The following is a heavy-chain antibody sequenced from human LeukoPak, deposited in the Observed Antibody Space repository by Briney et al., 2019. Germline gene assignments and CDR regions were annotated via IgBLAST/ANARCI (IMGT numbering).Heavy chain of an antibody. CDR2: ISDSGAHT. D-gene: IGHD3-22*01. CDR3: AKDSYYYDSSGYYRDDAFDI. Sequence: GGSLRLSCAASGFTFSSYAMSWVRQAPGKGLEWVSAISDSGAHTYYTDSVKGRYTISRDNSKNTLYLQMNSLRAEDTAVYYCAKDSYYYDSSGYYRDDAFDIWGQGTMVTVSS. J-gene: IGHJ3*02. V-gene: IGHV3-23*01. CDR1: GFTFSSYA.